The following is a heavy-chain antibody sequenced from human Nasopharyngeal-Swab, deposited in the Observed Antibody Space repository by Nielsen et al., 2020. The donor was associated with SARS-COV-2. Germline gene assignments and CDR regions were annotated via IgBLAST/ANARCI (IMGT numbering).Heavy chain of an antibody. J-gene: IGHJ6*02. CDR2: ISSRSSYI. CDR1: GFTFSSYS. D-gene: IGHD3-3*01. Sequence: GGSMRLYCAASGFTFSSYSMNWVRQAPGKGLEWVSSISSRSSYIYYADAVKGRFTISRDNAQNSLYLQMNSLRAEDTAVYYCASGPLGAGRHDYYYYYAMDVWGQGTTVTVSS. V-gene: IGHV3-21*01. CDR3: ASGPLGAGRHDYYYYYAMDV.